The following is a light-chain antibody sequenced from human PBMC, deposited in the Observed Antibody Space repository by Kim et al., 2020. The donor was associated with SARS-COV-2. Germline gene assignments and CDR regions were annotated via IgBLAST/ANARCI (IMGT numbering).Light chain of an antibody. V-gene: IGLV3-21*03. CDR2: EDY. CDR3: QVWDSSSEHVV. J-gene: IGLJ2*01. CDR1: NIGAKS. Sequence: APGKTATITCEGHNIGAKSVHWYEQKPGQAPVLVIYEDYDRPSGIPERFSGSNYGNTATLTISRVEAGDEADFYCQVWDSSSEHVVFGGGTQLTVL.